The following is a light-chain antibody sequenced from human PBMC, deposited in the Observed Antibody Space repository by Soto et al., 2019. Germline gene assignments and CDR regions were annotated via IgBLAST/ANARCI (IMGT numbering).Light chain of an antibody. Sequence: EIVLTQSPGTLSLSPGVGATLSCRASQSVSNNYLAWYQQKPGQAPRLLISGASSRAAGIPDRFSGSGSGTDFTHTISRLESEDFAGYYCQCYGSSPPHTVGQGTKLEIK. V-gene: IGKV3-20*01. J-gene: IGKJ2*01. CDR2: GAS. CDR1: QSVSNNY. CDR3: QCYGSSPPHT.